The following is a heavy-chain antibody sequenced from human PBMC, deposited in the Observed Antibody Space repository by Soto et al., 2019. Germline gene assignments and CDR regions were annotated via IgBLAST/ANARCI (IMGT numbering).Heavy chain of an antibody. V-gene: IGHV3-21*01. CDR3: ARGRERAPSKNWFDS. CDR1: GFTFNPYN. J-gene: IGHJ5*01. CDR2: ISTSSSYI. Sequence: PGGSLRLSCEGSGFTFNPYNMNWVRQAPGKGLEWVASISTSSSYIYYAASVEGRFTVSRDNAKNSLYLQMSDLRDEDTAVYYCARGRERAPSKNWFDSWGQGTQVTVSS.